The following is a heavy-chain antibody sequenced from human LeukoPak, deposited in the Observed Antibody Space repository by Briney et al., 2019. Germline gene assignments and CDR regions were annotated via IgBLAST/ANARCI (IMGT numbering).Heavy chain of an antibody. Sequence: GGSLRLSCAASGFPFNAYWMTWVRQAPGKGLEWVASIRQDGDTKYYVDSVKGRFTISRDNAMNSLYLQMNSLRAEDTAIYYCARSLPYGTTWYGRSDFWGQGTLVTVSS. CDR1: GFPFNAYW. CDR3: ARSLPYGTTWYGRSDF. CDR2: IRQDGDTK. V-gene: IGHV3-7*03. D-gene: IGHD6-13*01. J-gene: IGHJ4*02.